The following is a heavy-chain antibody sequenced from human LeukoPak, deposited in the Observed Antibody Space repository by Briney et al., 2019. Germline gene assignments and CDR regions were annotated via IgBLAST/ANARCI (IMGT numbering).Heavy chain of an antibody. D-gene: IGHD4-17*01. CDR3: ARQMTTVTSYDY. J-gene: IGHJ4*02. CDR2: IYYSGST. CDR1: GGSINSYY. Sequence: SETLSLTCTVSGGSINSYYWSWIRQPPGKGLEWIGYIYYSGSTNYNPSLKSRVTISVDTSKNQFSLKLSSVTAADTAVYYCARQMTTVTSYDYWGQGTLVTVSS. V-gene: IGHV4-59*01.